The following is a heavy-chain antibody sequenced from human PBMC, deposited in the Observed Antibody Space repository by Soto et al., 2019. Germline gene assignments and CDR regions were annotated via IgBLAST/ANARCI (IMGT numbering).Heavy chain of an antibody. Sequence: PSETLSLTCAVSGASISSSKCWSWVRQPPGKGLEWIGEICHSGSTNYNPPLKSRVTISVDKSKNQFSLKLNSVTAADTAVYYCARDLSSYGLYYFDYWGQGTLVTVSS. V-gene: IGHV4-4*02. CDR1: GASISSSKC. D-gene: IGHD5-18*01. J-gene: IGHJ4*02. CDR2: ICHSGST. CDR3: ARDLSSYGLYYFDY.